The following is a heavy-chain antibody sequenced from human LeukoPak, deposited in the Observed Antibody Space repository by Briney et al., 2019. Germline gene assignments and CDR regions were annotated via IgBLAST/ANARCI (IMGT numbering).Heavy chain of an antibody. V-gene: IGHV3-30*04. D-gene: IGHD3-9*01. Sequence: GGSLRLSCAASGFTFSSYAMHWVRQAPGKGLEWVAVISYDGSNKYYADSVKGRFTISRDNSKNTLYLQMNSLRAEDTAVYYCAKETGTKYYDILTGYYNAFDIWGQGTMVTVSS. J-gene: IGHJ3*02. CDR1: GFTFSSYA. CDR3: AKETGTKYYDILTGYYNAFDI. CDR2: ISYDGSNK.